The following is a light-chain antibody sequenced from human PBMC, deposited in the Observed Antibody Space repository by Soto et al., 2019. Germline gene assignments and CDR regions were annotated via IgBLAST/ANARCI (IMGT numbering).Light chain of an antibody. CDR1: SGPISTSYY. CDR2: STN. J-gene: IGLJ2*01. Sequence: QTVVTQAPSFSLSPGGAVTLTFGLSSGPISTSYYPRWYQQTPGQAPRTLIYSTNTRSSGVPDRFSGSILGNKAALTITGAQADDESDYYCVLYMGSGIWVFGGGT. CDR3: VLYMGSGIWV. V-gene: IGLV8-61*01.